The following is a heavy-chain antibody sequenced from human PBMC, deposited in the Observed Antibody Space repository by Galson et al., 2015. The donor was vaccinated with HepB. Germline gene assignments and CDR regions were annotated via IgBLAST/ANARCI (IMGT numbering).Heavy chain of an antibody. D-gene: IGHD5-18*01. J-gene: IGHJ4*02. Sequence: SLRLSCAASGFTFSSYAMSWVRQAPGKGLEWVSGISGSGGSTYYADSVKGRFTISRDNSKNTLYVQMNSLRAEDTAVYYCAKDSGYSYGFCRLWGQGTLVTVSS. V-gene: IGHV3-23*01. CDR1: GFTFSSYA. CDR2: ISGSGGST. CDR3: AKDSGYSYGFCRL.